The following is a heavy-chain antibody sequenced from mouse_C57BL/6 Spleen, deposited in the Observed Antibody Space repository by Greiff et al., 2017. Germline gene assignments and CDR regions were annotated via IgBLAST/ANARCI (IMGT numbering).Heavy chain of an antibody. J-gene: IGHJ1*03. D-gene: IGHD2-5*01. CDR1: GYTFTSYW. V-gene: IGHV1-50*01. CDR3: VYSNSYFDV. Sequence: QVQLKQPGAELVKPGASVKLSCKASGYTFTSYWMQWVKQRPGQGLEWIGEIDPSDSYTNYNQKFKGKATLTVDTSSSTAYMQLSSLTSEDSAVYYCVYSNSYFDVWGTGTTVTVSS. CDR2: IDPSDSYT.